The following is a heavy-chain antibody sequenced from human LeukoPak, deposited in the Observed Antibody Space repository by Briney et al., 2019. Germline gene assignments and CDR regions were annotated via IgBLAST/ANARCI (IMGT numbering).Heavy chain of an antibody. V-gene: IGHV4-31*03. J-gene: IGHJ4*02. D-gene: IGHD4-17*01. Sequence: SETLSLTCTVSGGYISSGGYYWSWIRQHPGKGLEWIGYIYYSGSTYYNPSLKSRVTISVDTSKNQFSLKLSSVTAADTAVYYCARVRPHYYGDYDLDYWGQGTLVTVSS. CDR3: ARVRPHYYGDYDLDY. CDR2: IYYSGST. CDR1: GGYISSGGYY.